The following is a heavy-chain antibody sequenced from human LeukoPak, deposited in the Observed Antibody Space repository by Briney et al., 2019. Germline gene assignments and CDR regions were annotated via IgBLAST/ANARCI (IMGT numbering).Heavy chain of an antibody. CDR3: ANLPGIAAAGLTPNYYYYGMDV. CDR1: GFTFSSDD. CDR2: ISGSGGST. J-gene: IGHJ6*02. D-gene: IGHD6-13*01. Sequence: PGGSLRLSCAASGFTFSSDDMSWVRQAPGKGLEWVSAISGSGGSTYYADSVKGRFTISRDNSKNTLYLQMNSLRAEDTAVYYCANLPGIAAAGLTPNYYYYGMDVWGQGTTVTVSS. V-gene: IGHV3-23*01.